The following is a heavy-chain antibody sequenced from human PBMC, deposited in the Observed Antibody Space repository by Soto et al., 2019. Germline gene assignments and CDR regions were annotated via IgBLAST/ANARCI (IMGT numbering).Heavy chain of an antibody. CDR3: ARGLAYSSSRGGMDV. J-gene: IGHJ6*02. Sequence: QVQLVQSGAEVKKPGSSVNFSCKASGGTFSSYTISWVRQAPGHGLEWMGRITPILGIANYAQKFQGRVTMTADKSTSTGYMEVRGLRSEDTAGYYCARGLAYSSSRGGMDVWGQGSTVHVSS. CDR1: GGTFSSYT. D-gene: IGHD6-13*01. V-gene: IGHV1-69*02. CDR2: ITPILGIA.